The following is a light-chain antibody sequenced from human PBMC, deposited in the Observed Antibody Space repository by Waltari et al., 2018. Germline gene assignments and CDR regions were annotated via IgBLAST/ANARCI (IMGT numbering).Light chain of an antibody. CDR2: RDH. CDR3: ATEDRLNGPI. V-gene: IGLV1-44*01. J-gene: IGLJ2*01. CDR1: YSNVGSQT. Sequence: QSVLTQPPSASGTPGQRVTISCSGSYSNVGSQTVNWYQQLPGTAPKLLISRDHHRPAGVPARFSGSKSGTSASLAITGLQSEDEADYYCATEDRLNGPIFGGGTKLTVL.